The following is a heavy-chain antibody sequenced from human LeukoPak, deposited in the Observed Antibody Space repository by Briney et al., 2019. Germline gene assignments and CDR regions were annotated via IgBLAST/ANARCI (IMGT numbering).Heavy chain of an antibody. CDR2: ISSIGTTI. CDR1: GFTFSNYS. J-gene: IGHJ6*03. V-gene: IGHV3-48*01. CDR3: ARDEDYGDYPGYYYYMDV. Sequence: GGSLSLSCAASGFTFSNYSMNWVRQAPGKGLEWVSYISSIGTTIYYADSVKGRFTISRDNAKSSLYLEMNSLRAEDTAVYYCARDEDYGDYPGYYYYMDVWGKGTTVTVSS. D-gene: IGHD4-17*01.